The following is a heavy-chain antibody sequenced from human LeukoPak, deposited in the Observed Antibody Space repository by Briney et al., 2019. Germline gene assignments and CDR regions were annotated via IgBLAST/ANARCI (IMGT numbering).Heavy chain of an antibody. CDR2: IYYSGST. J-gene: IGHJ4*02. CDR3: ARDLWAGYGYRGFDY. D-gene: IGHD5-24*01. V-gene: IGHV4-59*11. Sequence: SETLSLTCTVSGGSISSHYWPWIRQSPVKGLEWIGYIYYSGSTYYNPSLKSRVTISVDTSKNQFSLKLSSVTAADTAVYYCARDLWAGYGYRGFDYWGQGTLVTVSS. CDR1: GGSISSHY.